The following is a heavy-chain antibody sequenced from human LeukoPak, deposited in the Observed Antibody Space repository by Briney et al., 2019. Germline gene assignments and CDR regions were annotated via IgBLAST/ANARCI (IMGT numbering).Heavy chain of an antibody. D-gene: IGHD6-13*01. CDR2: IFYSGST. V-gene: IGHV4-61*01. J-gene: IGHJ3*02. CDR1: GGSIRSSSYY. CDR3: ARVVLPPGGAFDI. Sequence: PSETLSLTCTVSGGSIRSSSYYWSWIRQSPGKGLEWIGYIFYSGSTNYNPSLKSRVAISVDTSKNQFSLKLSSVTAADTAVYYCARVVLPPGGAFDIWGQGTMVTVSS.